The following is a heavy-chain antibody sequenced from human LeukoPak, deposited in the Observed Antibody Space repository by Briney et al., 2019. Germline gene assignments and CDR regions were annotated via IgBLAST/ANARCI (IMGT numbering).Heavy chain of an antibody. J-gene: IGHJ5*02. Sequence: PSETLSLTCAVYGGSFSGYYWSWIRQPPGKGLEWIGEINHSGSTNYNPSLKSRVTISVDTSKNQFSLKLSSVTAADTAVYYCARRRGDTWGGWYNWFDPWGQGTLVTVSS. D-gene: IGHD3-16*01. V-gene: IGHV4-34*01. CDR1: GGSFSGYY. CDR2: INHSGST. CDR3: ARRRGDTWGGWYNWFDP.